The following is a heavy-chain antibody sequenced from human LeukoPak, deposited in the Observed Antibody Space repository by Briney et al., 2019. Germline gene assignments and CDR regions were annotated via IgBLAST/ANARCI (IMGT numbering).Heavy chain of an antibody. J-gene: IGHJ4*02. CDR1: GGSISSYY. Sequence: SETLSLTCTVSGGSISSYYWSWIRQPPGKGLEWIGYIYYSGSTNYNPSLKSRVTISVDTSKNQVSLKLSSVTAADTAVYYCARHSQVTMVRGSAEFDYWGQGTLVTVSS. CDR3: ARHSQVTMVRGSAEFDY. CDR2: IYYSGST. D-gene: IGHD3-10*01. V-gene: IGHV4-59*08.